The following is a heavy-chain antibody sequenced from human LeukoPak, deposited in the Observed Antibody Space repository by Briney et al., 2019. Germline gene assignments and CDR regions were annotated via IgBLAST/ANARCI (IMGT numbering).Heavy chain of an antibody. J-gene: IGHJ4*02. CDR3: ARVRYYYDSSGYYGDY. CDR1: GFTFSSYR. CDR2: INGDGSTT. D-gene: IGHD3-22*01. V-gene: IGHV3-74*01. Sequence: GGSLRLSCATSGFTFSSYRMHWVRQAPGKGLVWVSRINGDGSTTNYADSVKGRFTISRDNAKNSLYLQMNSLRAEDTAVYYCARVRYYYDSSGYYGDYWGQGTLVTVSS.